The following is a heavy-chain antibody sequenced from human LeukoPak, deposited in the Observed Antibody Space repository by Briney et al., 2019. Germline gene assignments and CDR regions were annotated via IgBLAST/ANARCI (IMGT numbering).Heavy chain of an antibody. CDR1: GYSFTSYW. J-gene: IGHJ4*02. V-gene: IGHV5-51*01. CDR3: TRATRQQLIDY. Sequence: GESLKISCKGSGYSFTSYWIGWVRQMPGKGLEWRGIIYPGDSDTRYSPSFQGQVTISADKSISTAYLQWSSLKASDTAMYYCTRATRQQLIDYWGQGTLVIVSS. CDR2: IYPGDSDT. D-gene: IGHD6-13*01.